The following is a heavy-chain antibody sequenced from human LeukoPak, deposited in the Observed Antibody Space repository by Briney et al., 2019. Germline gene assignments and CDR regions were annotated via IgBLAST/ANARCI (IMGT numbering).Heavy chain of an antibody. CDR3: ARGWESHYYYYGMDV. V-gene: IGHV7-4-1*02. J-gene: IGHJ6*02. D-gene: IGHD1-26*01. Sequence: ASVKVSCKASGYTFTSYAMNWVRQAPGQGLEWMGWINTNTGNPTYAQGFTGRFVFSLDTSVSTAYLQISSLKAEDTAVYYCARGWESHYYYYGMDVWGQGTTVTVSS. CDR2: INTNTGNP. CDR1: GYTFTSYA.